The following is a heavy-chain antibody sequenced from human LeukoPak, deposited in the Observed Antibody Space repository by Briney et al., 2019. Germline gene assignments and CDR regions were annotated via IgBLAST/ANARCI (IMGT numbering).Heavy chain of an antibody. Sequence: GGSLRLSCAASGFTFSNAWMSWVRQAPGKGLEWVGRIKSKAAGETTDYATPVKGRFTMSRDDSKNTLSLQMNSLKIEDTAVYYCTTRGDYVDYWGQGTLVTVSS. CDR1: GFTFSNAW. CDR3: TTRGDYVDY. J-gene: IGHJ4*02. CDR2: IKSKAAGETT. V-gene: IGHV3-15*01.